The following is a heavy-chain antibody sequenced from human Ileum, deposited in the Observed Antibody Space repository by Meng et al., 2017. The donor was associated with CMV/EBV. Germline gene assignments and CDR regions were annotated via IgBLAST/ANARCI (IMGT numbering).Heavy chain of an antibody. CDR3: ARGSGYTYGYDY. J-gene: IGHJ4*02. CDR2: MWHTGAT. D-gene: IGHD5-18*01. Sequence: AVSGGSISGGGYSWTWIRQPPGKGLEWIGYMWHTGATYYNPSLKSRVTISVDRSKNQFSLNLNSVTAADTDVYYCARGSGYTYGYDYWGQGTLVTVSS. V-gene: IGHV4-30-2*01. CDR1: GGSISGGGYS.